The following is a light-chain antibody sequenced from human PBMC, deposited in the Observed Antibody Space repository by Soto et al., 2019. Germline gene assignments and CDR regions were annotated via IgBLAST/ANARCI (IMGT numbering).Light chain of an antibody. CDR2: DIS. J-gene: IGKJ4*01. Sequence: EIVMTQSPATLSVSPGERATLSCRASQSVSSNLAWYQQKPGQAPSLLIYDISARATGIPTRFSGSGSGTEFTIPISRLQSEDFAVYYCQQYNDWPLTFGGGTKVEIK. V-gene: IGKV3D-15*01. CDR1: QSVSSN. CDR3: QQYNDWPLT.